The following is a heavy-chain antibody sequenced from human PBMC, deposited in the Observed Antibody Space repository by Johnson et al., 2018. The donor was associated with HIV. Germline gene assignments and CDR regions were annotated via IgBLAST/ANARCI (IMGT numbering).Heavy chain of an antibody. J-gene: IGHJ3*02. CDR3: ARPVSPWSAYDAFDI. V-gene: IGHV3-30*03. CDR1: GFTFSSYW. CDR2: ISYDGSDK. D-gene: IGHD2-8*02. Sequence: QVQLVESGGGVVQPGRSLRLSCAASGFTFSSYWMSWVRQAPAKGLQWVAVISYDGSDKDYADSVKGRFTISRDNAKNTLYLQMNSLRAEDTAVYYCARPVSPWSAYDAFDIWGQGTMVTVSS.